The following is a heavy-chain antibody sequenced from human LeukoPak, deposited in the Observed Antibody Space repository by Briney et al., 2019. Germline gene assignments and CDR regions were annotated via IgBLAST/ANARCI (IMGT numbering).Heavy chain of an antibody. CDR3: AKGGEGLVPGAFDI. D-gene: IGHD3-10*01. V-gene: IGHV4-59*01. CDR2: IYYSGST. Sequence: SETLSLTCTVSGGSICSYYWSWIRQPPGKGLEWIGYIYYSGSTNYNPSLKSRVTISVDTSKNQFSLKLRSVTAADTAVYCCAKGGEGLVPGAFDIWGQGTMVTVSS. J-gene: IGHJ3*02. CDR1: GGSICSYY.